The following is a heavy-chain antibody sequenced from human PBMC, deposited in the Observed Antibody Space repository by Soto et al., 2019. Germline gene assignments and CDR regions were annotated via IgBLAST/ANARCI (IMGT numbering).Heavy chain of an antibody. CDR3: AKGDNLGPKTGYAFDP. J-gene: IGHJ5*02. Sequence: SQTLSLTCALSGDSVSSNTASWNWIRQSPSRGLEWLGRTYFRSKWYNDYAVSVKSRIIINPDTSNNQFSLQLNSVTTEDTAVYFCAKGDNLGPKTGYAFDPWGQGIMVTVSS. V-gene: IGHV6-1*01. CDR2: TYFRSKWYN. CDR1: GDSVSSNTAS. D-gene: IGHD5-12*01.